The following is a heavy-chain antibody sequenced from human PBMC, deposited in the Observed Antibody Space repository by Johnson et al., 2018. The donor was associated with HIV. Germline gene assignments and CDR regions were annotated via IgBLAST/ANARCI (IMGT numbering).Heavy chain of an antibody. CDR1: GFTFNSYA. V-gene: IGHV3-33*03. D-gene: IGHD3-9*01. J-gene: IGHJ3*02. Sequence: QVLLVESGGGVVQPGTSLRLSCVASGFTFNSYAMHWVRQAPGKGLEWVAFIRYDGSNKYYADSMKGRFTISRDNAKNSLYLQMNSLRAEDTAVYYCAKTIARNAFDIWGQGTMVTVSS. CDR2: IRYDGSNK. CDR3: AKTIARNAFDI.